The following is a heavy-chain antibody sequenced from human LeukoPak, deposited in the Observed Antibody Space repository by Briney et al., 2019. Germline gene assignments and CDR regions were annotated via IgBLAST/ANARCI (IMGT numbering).Heavy chain of an antibody. V-gene: IGHV3-30*18. J-gene: IGHJ4*02. Sequence: GGSLRLSCAASGFTFSSFGIHWVRQAPGKGLEWVAVISNDGSNKYYADSVKGRFTISRDNSKNTVYLQMSSLRGEDTAVYYCAKSGIAAAGQRGYFDYWGQGTLVTVSS. CDR2: ISNDGSNK. CDR1: GFTFSSFG. D-gene: IGHD6-13*01. CDR3: AKSGIAAAGQRGYFDY.